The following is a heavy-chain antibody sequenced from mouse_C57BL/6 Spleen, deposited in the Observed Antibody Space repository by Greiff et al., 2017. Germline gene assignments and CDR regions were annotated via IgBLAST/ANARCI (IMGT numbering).Heavy chain of an antibody. J-gene: IGHJ3*01. CDR2: IYPGGGYT. Sequence: QVQLQQSGAELVRPGTSVKMSCKASGYTFTNYWIGWAKQRPGHGLAWIGDIYPGGGYTNYNEKFKGKATLTAEKSSSTAYMQISSLTSEDSAIYYGARRGAYGYDGAWCAYWGQGTLVTVSA. V-gene: IGHV1-63*01. CDR1: GYTFTNYW. D-gene: IGHD2-2*01. CDR3: ARRGAYGYDGAWCAY.